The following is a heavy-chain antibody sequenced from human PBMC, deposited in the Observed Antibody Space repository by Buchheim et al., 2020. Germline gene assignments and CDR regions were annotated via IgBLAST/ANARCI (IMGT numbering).Heavy chain of an antibody. V-gene: IGHV1-8*01. D-gene: IGHD2-2*01. CDR3: ARGYCSSTSCYAHLYYYYYGMDV. Sequence: QVQLVQSGAEVKKPGASVKVSCKASGYTFTSYDINWVRQATGQGLEWMGWMNPNSGNTGYAQKFQGRVTMTRNTSISTAYMELSRLRSEDTAVYYCARGYCSSTSCYAHLYYYYYGMDVWGQGTT. J-gene: IGHJ6*02. CDR1: GYTFTSYD. CDR2: MNPNSGNT.